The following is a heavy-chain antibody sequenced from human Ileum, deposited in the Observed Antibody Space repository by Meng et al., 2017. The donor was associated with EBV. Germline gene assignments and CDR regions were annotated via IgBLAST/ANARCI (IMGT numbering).Heavy chain of an antibody. CDR1: GYSISTTNW. Sequence: QVQLQESGPGLVKPSDILSLTCAVSGYSISTTNWWGWIRQPPGKGLEWIGHIYYSGTTYNNPSLKSRVTMSIDPSKNQFSLKLSSVTAVDTAVYYCARNSESGSYIDYWGLGTLVTVSS. V-gene: IGHV4-28*01. D-gene: IGHD1-26*01. CDR2: IYYSGTT. CDR3: ARNSESGSYIDY. J-gene: IGHJ4*02.